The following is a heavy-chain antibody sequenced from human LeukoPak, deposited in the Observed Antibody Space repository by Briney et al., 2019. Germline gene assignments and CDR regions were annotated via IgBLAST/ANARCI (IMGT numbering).Heavy chain of an antibody. D-gene: IGHD5-18*01. V-gene: IGHV4-61*02. CDR2: IYTSGKT. Sequence: PSETLSLTCTVSGGSISSSSYYWSWIRLPAGKGLEWIGRIYTSGKTNYNPSLKSRVTISVDTSKNQFSLKLSSVTAADTAVYYCARESDTVTDWGQGTLVTVSS. CDR3: ARESDTVTD. J-gene: IGHJ4*02. CDR1: GGSISSSSYY.